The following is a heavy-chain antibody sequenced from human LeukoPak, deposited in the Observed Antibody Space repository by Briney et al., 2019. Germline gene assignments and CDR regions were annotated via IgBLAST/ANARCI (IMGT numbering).Heavy chain of an antibody. CDR3: AKDGNSGWVIDF. CDR2: IYYTGGT. Sequence: SETLSLTCTVSGVAIGINDWTWIRQPPGQGLECIGYIYYTGGTNYNPSLKSRITISVDTSKNQFSLKLSSVTAADTAVYFCAKDGNSGWVIDFWGQGTLVTVSS. D-gene: IGHD6-19*01. V-gene: IGHV4-59*12. CDR1: GVAIGIND. J-gene: IGHJ4*02.